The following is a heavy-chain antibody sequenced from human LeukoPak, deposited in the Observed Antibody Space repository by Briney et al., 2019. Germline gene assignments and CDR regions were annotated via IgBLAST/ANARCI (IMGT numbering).Heavy chain of an antibody. CDR2: ISYSGST. J-gene: IGHJ4*02. Sequence: SETLSLTCAVSGGSISSSSYYWGWLRQPPWKGLEWIGRISYSGSTYYNPSPKSRVTISVDTSKNQFSLKLTSVTATDTAMYYCARQDSEGRWPNXXWGQGTLVT. CDR3: ARQDSEGRWPNXX. D-gene: IGHD5-24*01. CDR1: GGSISSSSYY. V-gene: IGHV4-39*01.